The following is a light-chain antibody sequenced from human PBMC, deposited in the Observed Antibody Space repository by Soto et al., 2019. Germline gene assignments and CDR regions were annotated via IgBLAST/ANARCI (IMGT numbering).Light chain of an antibody. CDR2: GAS. CDR1: QSVVRSY. CDR3: QQYGSSPYT. V-gene: IGKV3-20*01. J-gene: IGKJ2*01. Sequence: EIVLTQSPGTLSLSPGERATLSCRASQSVVRSYLAWYQQEPGQAPRLLIYGASSRATGIPDRFSGSGSGTDFTLTISRLEPEDFAVYYCQQYGSSPYTFGQGTKLEIE.